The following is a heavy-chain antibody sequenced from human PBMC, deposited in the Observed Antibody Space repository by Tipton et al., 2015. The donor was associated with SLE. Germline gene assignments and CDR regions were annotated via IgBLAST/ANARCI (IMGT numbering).Heavy chain of an antibody. J-gene: IGHJ4*02. D-gene: IGHD1-26*01. Sequence: TLSLTCTVSGGSISSFYWSWIRPPAGKGLEWIGRFYTGGGTNYNPSLKSRVTMSVDTSKNQFSLKLSSVTAADTAVYYCASRIVGALYYFDCWGQGTLVTVSS. V-gene: IGHV4-4*07. CDR3: ASRIVGALYYFDC. CDR1: GGSISSFY. CDR2: FYTGGGT.